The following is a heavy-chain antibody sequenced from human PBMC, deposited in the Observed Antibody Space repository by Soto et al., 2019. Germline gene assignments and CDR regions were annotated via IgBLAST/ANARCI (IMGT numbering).Heavy chain of an antibody. CDR2: ISGTSVYT. CDR1: GVTFSDYY. J-gene: IGHJ5*02. CDR3: ARESEKGTTWFDP. Sequence: WGSLRLSCAVSGVTFSDYYMSWIRQAPGKGLEWVSYISGTSVYTNYADSVKGRFTISRDNAKNSVYLQMSSLRAEDTAVYYCARESEKGTTWFDPWGQGTLVTVSS. V-gene: IGHV3-11*06. D-gene: IGHD1-1*01.